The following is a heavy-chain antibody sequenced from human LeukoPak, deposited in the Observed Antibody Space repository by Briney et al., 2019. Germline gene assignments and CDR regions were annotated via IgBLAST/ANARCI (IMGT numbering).Heavy chain of an antibody. V-gene: IGHV4-59*12. Sequence: SETLSLTCTVSGDSISTYYWSWIRQPPGKGLEWIGYIYYRVTSDYNPSLKSRVTISVDTSKNQFSLKLSSVTAADTAVYYCARRRYGDPLDYWGQGTLVTVSS. CDR1: GDSISTYY. D-gene: IGHD4-17*01. CDR2: IYYRVTS. J-gene: IGHJ4*02. CDR3: ARRRYGDPLDY.